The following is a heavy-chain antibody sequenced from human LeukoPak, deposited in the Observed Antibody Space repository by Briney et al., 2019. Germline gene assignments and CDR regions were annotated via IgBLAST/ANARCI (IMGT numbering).Heavy chain of an antibody. CDR3: ASDDYYGSGSYRW. CDR1: GGSFSGYY. CDR2: INHSGST. Sequence: KASQTLSLTCAVYGGSFSGYYWSWIRQPPGKGLEWIGEINHSGSTNYNPSLKSRVTISVDTSKNQFSLKLSSVTAADTAVYYCASDDYYGSGSYRWWGQGTLVTVSS. V-gene: IGHV4-34*01. D-gene: IGHD3-10*01. J-gene: IGHJ4*02.